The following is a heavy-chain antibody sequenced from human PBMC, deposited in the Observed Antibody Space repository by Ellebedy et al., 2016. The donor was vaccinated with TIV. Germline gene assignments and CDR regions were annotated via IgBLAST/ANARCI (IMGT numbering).Heavy chain of an antibody. CDR3: ARGRKRLRFDP. CDR1: GGSFSGYY. CDR2: INHSGST. D-gene: IGHD4/OR15-4a*01. Sequence: MPGGSLRLSCAVYGGSFSGYYWSWIRQPPGKGLEWIGEINHSGSTNYNPSLKSRVTISVDTSKNQFSLKLSSVTAADTAVYYCARGRKRLRFDPWGQGTLVTVSS. V-gene: IGHV4-34*01. J-gene: IGHJ5*02.